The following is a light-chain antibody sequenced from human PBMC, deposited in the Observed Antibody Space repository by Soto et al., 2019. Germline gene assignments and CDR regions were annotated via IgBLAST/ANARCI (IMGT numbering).Light chain of an antibody. CDR3: GTWDSSLSAGVV. V-gene: IGLV1-51*02. J-gene: IGLJ2*01. CDR1: SSNIGNNY. CDR2: ENN. Sequence: QSVLTQPPSVSAAPGQTVTISCSGSSSNIGNNYVSWYQQLPGTAPKLLIYENNKRPSGIPDRFSGSKSGTSATLGMTGLQTGDEADYYCGTWDSSLSAGVVFGGGTKLTVL.